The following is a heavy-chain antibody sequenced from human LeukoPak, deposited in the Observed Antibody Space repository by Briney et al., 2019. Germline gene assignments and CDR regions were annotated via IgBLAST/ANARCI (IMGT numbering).Heavy chain of an antibody. CDR3: ARGNAGFDY. V-gene: IGHV3-74*01. CDR1: GFTFSSYW. Sequence: GGSLRLSCAASGFTFSSYWMHWVRQAPGKGLVWVSFTNNDGSATNYADPVKGRFTISRDNAKNTLYLQMNSLSAEDTAVYYCARGNAGFDYWGQGTVVTVSS. J-gene: IGHJ4*02. CDR2: TNNDGSAT. D-gene: IGHD2-2*01.